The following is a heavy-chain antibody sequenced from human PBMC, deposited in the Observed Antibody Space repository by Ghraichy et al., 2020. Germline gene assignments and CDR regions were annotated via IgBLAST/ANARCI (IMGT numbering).Heavy chain of an antibody. V-gene: IGHV3-23*01. CDR3: AFDF. CDR2: ISGSGDST. Sequence: GRSLRLSCAASGFPFRSYGMTWVRQAPGKGLEWVSAISGSGDSTYYADSVKGRFTISRDNSKNTLYLQMNSLRAEDTAVYYCAFDFWGQGTLVTVSS. J-gene: IGHJ4*02. CDR1: GFPFRSYG.